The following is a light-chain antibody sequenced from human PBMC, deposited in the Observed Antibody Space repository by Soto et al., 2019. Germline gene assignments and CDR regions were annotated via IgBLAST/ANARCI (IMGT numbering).Light chain of an antibody. CDR3: QQHREWVT. CDR2: DAS. CDR1: QSVSTY. J-gene: IGKJ4*01. V-gene: IGKV3-11*01. Sequence: EIVLTQSPATLSLSPGERGTLSCRASQSVSTYLAWYQQKPGQAPRLLIYDASNRATGIPARFSGSGSGTDFTLTISYIEPEDFAFYYCQQHREWVTFGGGTKVEI.